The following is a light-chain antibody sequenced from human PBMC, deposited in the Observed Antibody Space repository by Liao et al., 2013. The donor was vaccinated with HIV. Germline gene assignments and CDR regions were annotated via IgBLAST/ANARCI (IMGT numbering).Light chain of an antibody. CDR2: QDT. J-gene: IGLJ1*01. CDR1: KLGDKY. V-gene: IGLV3-1*01. Sequence: SYELTQPPSVSVSPGQTASITCSGDKLGDKYACWYQQKPGQSPVLVIYQDTMRPSGIPGRCSGSNSGNTATLTISGTQAMDEADYYCQAWDSSTGVFGTGTKVTVL. CDR3: QAWDSSTGV.